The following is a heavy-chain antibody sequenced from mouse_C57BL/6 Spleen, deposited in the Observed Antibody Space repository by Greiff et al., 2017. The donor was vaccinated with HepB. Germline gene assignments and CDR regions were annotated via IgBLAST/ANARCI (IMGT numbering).Heavy chain of an antibody. CDR2: ISSGGDYI. CDR3: TRVGSYYDYDGYYFDY. J-gene: IGHJ2*01. CDR1: GFTFSSYA. Sequence: EVKLMESGEGLVKPGGSLKLSCAASGFTFSSYAMSWVRQTPEKRLEWVAYISSGGDYIYYADTVKGRFTISRDNARNTLYLQMSSLKSEDTAMYYCTRVGSYYDYDGYYFDYWGQGTTLTVSS. V-gene: IGHV5-9-1*02. D-gene: IGHD2-4*01.